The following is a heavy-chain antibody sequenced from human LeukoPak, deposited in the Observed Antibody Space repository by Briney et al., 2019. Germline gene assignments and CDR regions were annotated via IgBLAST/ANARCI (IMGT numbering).Heavy chain of an antibody. Sequence: SETLSLTCNVSGGSMNNIYYWGWIRQPAGKGLEWIGRIYTSGSTNYNPSLKSRVTMSVDTSKNQFSLKLSSVTAADTAVYYCARSGYSSSWTLGYWGQGTLVTVSS. CDR3: ARSGYSSSWTLGY. CDR2: IYTSGST. J-gene: IGHJ4*02. CDR1: GGSMNNIYY. V-gene: IGHV4-4*07. D-gene: IGHD6-13*01.